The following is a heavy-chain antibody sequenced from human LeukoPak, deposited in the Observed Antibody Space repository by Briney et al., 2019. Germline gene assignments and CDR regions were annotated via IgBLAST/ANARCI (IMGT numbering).Heavy chain of an antibody. Sequence: PGGSLRLSCAASGFTFSSYSMNWVRQAPGKGLEWVSSISSSSSYIYYADSVKGRFTISRDNAKNSLYLQMNSLRAEDTAVYYCARSQWGHLKYYFDQWGQGTLVTVSS. J-gene: IGHJ4*02. CDR2: ISSSSSYI. V-gene: IGHV3-21*01. D-gene: IGHD3-16*01. CDR3: ARSQWGHLKYYFDQ. CDR1: GFTFSSYS.